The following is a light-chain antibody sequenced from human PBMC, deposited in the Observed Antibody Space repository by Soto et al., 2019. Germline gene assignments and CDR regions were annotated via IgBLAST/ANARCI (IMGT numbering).Light chain of an antibody. V-gene: IGKV3-20*01. CDR2: GAS. CDR1: QSVSSSY. CDR3: QQYARSPLT. J-gene: IGKJ4*01. Sequence: EIVLTQSPGTLSLSPGERATLSCRASQSVSSSYLAWYQQKPGQAPRLLIYGASSRATGIPDRFSGTGSGTDFTLTISRLEPEDFALYYCQQYARSPLTFGGGTKVEIK.